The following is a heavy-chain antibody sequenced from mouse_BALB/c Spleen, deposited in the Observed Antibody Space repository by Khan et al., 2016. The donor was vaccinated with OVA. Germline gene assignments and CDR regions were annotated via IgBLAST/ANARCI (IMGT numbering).Heavy chain of an antibody. V-gene: IGHV3-2*02. Sequence: VQLQQSEPGLVKPSQSLSLTCTVTGYSITSDYAWNWIRQFPGNKLEWMGYISYSGNTKYNPSLKSRISITRDTSKNQFFLQLNFVTIEDTATYYCARSQGGDFDYWGQGTTLTVSS. CDR2: ISYSGNT. J-gene: IGHJ2*01. CDR3: ARSQGGDFDY. D-gene: IGHD3-2*02. CDR1: GYSITSDYA.